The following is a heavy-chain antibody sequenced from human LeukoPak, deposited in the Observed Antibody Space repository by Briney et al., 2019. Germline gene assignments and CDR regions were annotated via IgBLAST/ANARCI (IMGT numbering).Heavy chain of an antibody. CDR3: ARDKNRGYSYGVFGY. J-gene: IGHJ4*02. CDR2: ISSSSSTI. V-gene: IGHV3-48*01. Sequence: GGSLRLSCAASGFTFSSYSMNWVRQAPGKGLEWVSYISSSSSTIYYADSVKGRFTISRDNAKNSLYLQMNSLRAEDTAVYYCARDKNRGYSYGVFGYWGQGTLVTVSS. CDR1: GFTFSSYS. D-gene: IGHD5-18*01.